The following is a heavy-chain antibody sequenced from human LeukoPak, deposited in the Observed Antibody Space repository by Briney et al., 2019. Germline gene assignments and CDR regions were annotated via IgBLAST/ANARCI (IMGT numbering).Heavy chain of an antibody. CDR1: GGSVSSSSYY. D-gene: IGHD6-19*01. J-gene: IGHJ4*02. Sequence: NPSETLSLTCTVSGGSVSSSSYYWGWIRQPPGKGLEWIGSIYYSGSTYYNPSLKSRVTISVDTSKNQFSLKLSSVTAADTAVYYCAMTSSGWYSAFDYWGQGTLVTVPS. CDR3: AMTSSGWYSAFDY. V-gene: IGHV4-39*07. CDR2: IYYSGST.